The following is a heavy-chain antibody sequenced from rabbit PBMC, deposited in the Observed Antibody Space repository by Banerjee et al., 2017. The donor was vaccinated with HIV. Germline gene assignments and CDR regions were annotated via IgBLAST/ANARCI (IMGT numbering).Heavy chain of an antibody. J-gene: IGHJ4*01. CDR3: ARDLAGVIGWNFNL. Sequence: QSLEESGGDLVKPGASLTLTCTASGFSFSSRYYMCWVRQAPGKGLEWIACIYTSSGSTWYASWVNGRFTISRSTSLNTVDLRMTSLTAADTATYFCARDLAGVIGWNFNLWGPGTLVTVS. D-gene: IGHD4-1*01. V-gene: IGHV1S43*01. CDR1: GFSFSSRYY. CDR2: IYTSSGST.